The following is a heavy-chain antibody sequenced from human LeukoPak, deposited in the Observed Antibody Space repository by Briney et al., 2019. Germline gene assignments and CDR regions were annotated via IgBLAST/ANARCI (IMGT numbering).Heavy chain of an antibody. Sequence: GGSLRLSCAASGFTVRRNYMSWVRQAPGKGLEWVSVIYRGGITYYADSVRGRFTISRDNSKNTLYLQMNSLRVEDTAVYYCATGATSPGDFWGQGTLVTVSS. CDR2: IYRGGIT. CDR3: ATGATSPGDF. CDR1: GFTVRRNY. J-gene: IGHJ4*02. D-gene: IGHD1-14*01. V-gene: IGHV3-53*01.